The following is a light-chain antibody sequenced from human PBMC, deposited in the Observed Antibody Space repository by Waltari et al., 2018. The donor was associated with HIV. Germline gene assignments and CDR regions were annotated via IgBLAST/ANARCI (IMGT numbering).Light chain of an antibody. V-gene: IGKV4-1*01. CDR2: WAS. CDR3: QQYSSAIT. CDR1: QSLLSTSANKNY. J-gene: IGKJ5*01. Sequence: IVLTQSPDSLAVSLGERATSNCKSSQSLLSTSANKNYLTWYEQKPGQPPKLLIYWASTRGSGVPDRFSGSGSGTDFTLAISSLQAEDVAVYFWQQYSSAITFGQGTRLEIK.